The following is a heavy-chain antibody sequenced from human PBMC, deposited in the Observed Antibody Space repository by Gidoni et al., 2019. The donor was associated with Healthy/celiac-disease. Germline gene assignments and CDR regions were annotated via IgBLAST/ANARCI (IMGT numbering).Heavy chain of an antibody. CDR2: INPSGGST. D-gene: IGHD5-18*01. V-gene: IGHV1-46*01. J-gene: IGHJ4*02. Sequence: QVQLVQSGAEVKKPGASVKVSCKASVYPFTSYYMHWVRQAPGQGLEWMGIINPSGGSTSYAQKFQGRVTMTRDTSTSTVYMELSSLRSEDTAVYYCARGGYSYGYEDYWGQGTLVTVSS. CDR1: VYPFTSYY. CDR3: ARGGYSYGYEDY.